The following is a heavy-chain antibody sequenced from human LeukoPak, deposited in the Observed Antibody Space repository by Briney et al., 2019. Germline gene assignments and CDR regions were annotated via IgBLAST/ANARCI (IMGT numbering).Heavy chain of an antibody. D-gene: IGHD4-17*01. CDR3: TREAGYGDFDY. V-gene: IGHV1-46*01. CDR2: SNPSGGST. Sequence: ASVKVSCKASGYTFTGYYIHWVRQAPGQGLEWMGISNPSGGSTRYAQRFQGRVTMTRDTSTSTVYMELSSLRSEDTAVYYCTREAGYGDFDYWGQGTLVTVSS. J-gene: IGHJ4*02. CDR1: GYTFTGYY.